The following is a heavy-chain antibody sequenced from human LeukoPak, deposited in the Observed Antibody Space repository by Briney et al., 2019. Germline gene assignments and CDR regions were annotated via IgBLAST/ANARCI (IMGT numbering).Heavy chain of an antibody. D-gene: IGHD6-19*01. CDR2: ISPGGGTT. CDR1: GLAFGSEA. CDR3: AKDISSDSSGSDY. Sequence: GGSLRLSCAVSGLAFGSEAMSWVRQSPARGLEWVASISPGGGTTCYADSVKGRFTISRDNSKNTLYLQMNSLRAEDTAVYYCAKDISSDSSGSDYWGQGTLVTVSS. J-gene: IGHJ4*02. V-gene: IGHV3-23*01.